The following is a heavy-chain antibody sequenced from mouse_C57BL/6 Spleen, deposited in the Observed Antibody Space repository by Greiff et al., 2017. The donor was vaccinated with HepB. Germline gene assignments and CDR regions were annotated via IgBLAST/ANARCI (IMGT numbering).Heavy chain of an antibody. V-gene: IGHV1-26*01. J-gene: IGHJ1*03. Sequence: VQLQQSGPELVKPGASVKISCKASGYTFTDYYMNWVKQSHGKSLEWIGDINPNNGGTSYNQKFKGKATLTVDKSSSTAYMELRSLTSEDSAVYYCARSRNYWYFDVWGTGTTVTVSS. CDR2: INPNNGGT. CDR3: ARSRNYWYFDV. CDR1: GYTFTDYY.